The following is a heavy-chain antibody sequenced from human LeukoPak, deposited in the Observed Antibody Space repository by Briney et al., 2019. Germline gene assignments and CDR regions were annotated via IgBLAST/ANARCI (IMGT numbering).Heavy chain of an antibody. D-gene: IGHD2/OR15-2a*01. CDR2: INPNSGDT. Sequence: ASVKVSCKASGYTFTGYYIHWVRQAPGQGLEWMGWINPNSGDTNYAQKFQGRVTMTRDTSISTAYMELSRLRSDDTAVYYCARARTLSYFNFDYWGQGTLVTVSS. CDR3: ARARTLSYFNFDY. CDR1: GYTFTGYY. V-gene: IGHV1-2*02. J-gene: IGHJ4*02.